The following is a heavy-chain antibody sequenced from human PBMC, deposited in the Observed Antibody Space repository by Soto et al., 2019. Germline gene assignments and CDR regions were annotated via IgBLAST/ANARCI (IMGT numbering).Heavy chain of an antibody. D-gene: IGHD2-15*01. CDR3: ARQVSWWVGTFD. CDR1: GVSMSNNNDY. V-gene: IGHV4-39*01. Sequence: KTSETLSLTCSVSGVSMSNNNDYWGWIRQPPGKGLEWIGSIHYSETTKYNPSLKNRVSISVDTSKKQFSLRLSSVTAADTAVYYCARQVSWWVGTFDWGQGTLVTVSS. CDR2: IHYSETT. J-gene: IGHJ4*02.